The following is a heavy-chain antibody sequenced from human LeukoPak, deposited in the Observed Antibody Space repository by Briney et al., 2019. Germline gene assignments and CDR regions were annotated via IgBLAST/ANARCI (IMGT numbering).Heavy chain of an antibody. CDR3: ARDSPYSSSSLGFDY. D-gene: IGHD6-13*01. CDR2: ISGYNGNT. Sequence: ASVKVSCKASGYKFTSYGVSWVRQAPGQGLEWMGWISGYNGNTNFAQKFHGRVTMTTDTSTSTAYMELRSLRSDDTAVYYCARDSPYSSSSLGFDYWGQGTLVTVSS. J-gene: IGHJ4*02. V-gene: IGHV1-18*01. CDR1: GYKFTSYG.